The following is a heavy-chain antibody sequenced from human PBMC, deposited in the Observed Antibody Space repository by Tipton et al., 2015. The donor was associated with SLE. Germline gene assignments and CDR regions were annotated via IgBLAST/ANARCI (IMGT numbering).Heavy chain of an antibody. J-gene: IGHJ6*02. CDR2: IYTSGST. CDR3: ARDPPSSYYYGMDV. V-gene: IGHV4-4*08. D-gene: IGHD3-16*01. Sequence: TLSLTCTVSSLSSSSYYWAWIRQPPGKGLEWIGYIYTSGSTYYNPSLKSRVTISVDTSKNQFSLNLSSVTAADTAVYYCARDPPSSYYYGMDVWGQGTTVTVSS. CDR1: SLSSSSYY.